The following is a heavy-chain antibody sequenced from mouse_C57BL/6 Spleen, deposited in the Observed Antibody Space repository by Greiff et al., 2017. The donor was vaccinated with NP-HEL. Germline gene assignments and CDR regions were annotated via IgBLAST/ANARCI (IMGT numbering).Heavy chain of an antibody. V-gene: IGHV5-17*01. Sequence: EVKLQESGGGLVKPGGSLKLSCAASGFTFSDYGMHWVRQAPEKVLEWVAYISSGSSTIYYADTVKGRFTISRDNAKNTLFLQMTSLRSEDTAMYYCARNDGFPHYYFDYWGQGTTLTVSS. J-gene: IGHJ2*01. CDR2: ISSGSSTI. D-gene: IGHD2-3*01. CDR3: ARNDGFPHYYFDY. CDR1: GFTFSDYG.